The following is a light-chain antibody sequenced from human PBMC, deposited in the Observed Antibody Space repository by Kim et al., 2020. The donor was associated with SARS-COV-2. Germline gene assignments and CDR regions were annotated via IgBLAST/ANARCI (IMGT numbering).Light chain of an antibody. V-gene: IGLV3-1*01. CDR2: RDN. Sequence: VSPGPTVSITCSGDKLGDKYVSWYQQRPGQPPALVIYRDNKRPSGIPERFSGSNSGNTATLTSSGTHAMDEADYYCQAWDSSTFYVFGTGTKVTVL. CDR1: KLGDKY. J-gene: IGLJ1*01. CDR3: QAWDSSTFYV.